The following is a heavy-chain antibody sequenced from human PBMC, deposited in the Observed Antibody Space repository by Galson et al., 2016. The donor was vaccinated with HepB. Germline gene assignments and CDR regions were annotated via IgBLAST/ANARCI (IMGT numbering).Heavy chain of an antibody. J-gene: IGHJ4*02. D-gene: IGHD1-14*01. CDR1: GGPISSGGYF. V-gene: IGHV4-31*03. CDR2: IYYNGNT. CDR3: SGRNTWYPGEFDY. Sequence: TLSLTCTVSGGPISSGGYFWSWIRQHPGKGLEWIGYIYYNGNTYFNPSLKSRLTISVDTSKNQFSLKLSSVTAADTAVYYCSGRNTWYPGEFDYWGQGTLVTVSS.